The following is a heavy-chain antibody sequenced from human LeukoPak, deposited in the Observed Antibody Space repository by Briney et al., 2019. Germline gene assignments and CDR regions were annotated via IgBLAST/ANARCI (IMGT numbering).Heavy chain of an antibody. CDR1: GGSISSYY. CDR3: ARPRLVAAFSWFDP. V-gene: IGHV4-59*04. D-gene: IGHD2-15*01. Sequence: SETLSLTCTVSGGSISSYYWSWIRQPPGKGLEWIGYIYYSGSTYYNPSLKSRVTISVDTSKNQFSLKLSSVTAADTAVYYCARPRLVAAFSWFDPWGQGTLVTVSS. J-gene: IGHJ5*02. CDR2: IYYSGST.